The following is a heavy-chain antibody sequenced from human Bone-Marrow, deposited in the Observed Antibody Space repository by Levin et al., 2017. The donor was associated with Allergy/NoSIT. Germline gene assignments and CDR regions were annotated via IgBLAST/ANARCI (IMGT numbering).Heavy chain of an antibody. CDR2: IYYSGST. D-gene: IGHD2/OR15-2a*01. CDR3: ARLSLRAGYFDY. J-gene: IGHJ4*02. V-gene: IGHV4-39*01. Sequence: ESLKISCTVSGGSISSRSYYWGWIRQPPGKGLEWIGSIYYSGSTYYNPSLKSRVTISVDTSKNQFSLKLSSVTAADTAVYYCARLSLRAGYFDYWGQGTLVTVSS. CDR1: GGSISSRSYY.